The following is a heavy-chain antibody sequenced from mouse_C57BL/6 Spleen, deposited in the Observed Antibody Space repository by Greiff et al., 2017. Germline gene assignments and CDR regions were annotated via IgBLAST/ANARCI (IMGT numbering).Heavy chain of an antibody. CDR1: GYTYTGYK. CDR3: ARKAVADYFDY. V-gene: IGHV1-22*01. J-gene: IGHJ2*01. Sequence: EVQLQQSGPELVKPGGSVKMSCKASGYTYTGYKMQRGKQSHGKSPEWIGYINPNNGGTSYNQKFKGKATLTVNKSSSTADMELRSLTSEDSAVYYCARKAVADYFDYWGQGTTLTVSS. D-gene: IGHD1-1*01. CDR2: INPNNGGT.